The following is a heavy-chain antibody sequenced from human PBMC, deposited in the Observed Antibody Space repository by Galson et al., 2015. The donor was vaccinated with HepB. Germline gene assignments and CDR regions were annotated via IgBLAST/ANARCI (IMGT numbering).Heavy chain of an antibody. V-gene: IGHV3-23*01. Sequence: SLRLSCAASGFIFSSYAMTWIRRAPGKGLEWVSSMSASGGTYYAHSVKGRFTFSRDTSKNTLYLQMNSLTAEDTALYHWAGGGGDYYYYGMDVWGQGTTVTVSS. CDR1: GFIFSSYA. CDR3: AGGGGDYYYYGMDV. J-gene: IGHJ6*02. D-gene: IGHD3-10*01. CDR2: MSASGGT.